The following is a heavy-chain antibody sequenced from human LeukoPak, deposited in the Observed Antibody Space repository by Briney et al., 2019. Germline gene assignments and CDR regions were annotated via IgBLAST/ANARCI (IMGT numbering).Heavy chain of an antibody. V-gene: IGHV4-38-2*02. CDR1: GYSISSGYY. CDR2: IYHDGST. Sequence: SETLSLTCTVSGYSISSGYYWGWIRQPPGKGLEWIGNIYHDGSTYYNPSLKSRVTISVDTSKNQFSLKLSSVTAASTAVYYCARSGASSSGWPFDYWGQGTLVTVSS. CDR3: ARSGASSSGWPFDY. D-gene: IGHD6-19*01. J-gene: IGHJ4*02.